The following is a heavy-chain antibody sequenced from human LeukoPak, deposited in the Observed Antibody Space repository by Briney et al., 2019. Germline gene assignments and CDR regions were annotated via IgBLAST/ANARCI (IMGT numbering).Heavy chain of an antibody. CDR1: GFTYSDYW. CDR2: INHSGST. J-gene: IGHJ6*03. V-gene: IGHV4-34*01. D-gene: IGHD2-15*01. Sequence: PGGSLRLSCAASGFTYSDYWMSWVRQAPGKGLEWIGEINHSGSTNYNPSLKSRVTISVDTSKNQFSLNLSSVTAADTAVFYCARTPLGFPCYMDVWGKGTTVTVSS. CDR3: ARTPLGFPCYMDV.